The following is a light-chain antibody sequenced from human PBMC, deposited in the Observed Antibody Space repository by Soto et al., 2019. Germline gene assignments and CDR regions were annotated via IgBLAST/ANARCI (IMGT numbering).Light chain of an antibody. J-gene: IGLJ3*02. V-gene: IGLV2-14*01. CDR2: EVR. CDR1: NSDVGGYNY. CDR3: SSYRSSGQGV. Sequence: QSVLTQPASVSGSLGQSITISCTGTNSDVGGYNYVSWYQQYPGKPPKLIIYEVRNRPSGVSNRFSGFKSDNTASLAISGLQAEDEADYFCSSYRSSGQGVFGGGTKLTVL.